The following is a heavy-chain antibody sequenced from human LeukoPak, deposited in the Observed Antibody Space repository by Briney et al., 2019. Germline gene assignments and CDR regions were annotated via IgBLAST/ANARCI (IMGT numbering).Heavy chain of an antibody. CDR2: ISGSGSST. J-gene: IGHJ6*02. CDR1: GFTFSNYA. Sequence: PGGSLRLSCAASGFTFSNYAMNWVRQAPGKGLEWVSSISGSGSSTYYADSVKGRFTISRDNSKNTLFLQMNSLRAEDTAVYYCARDYNIVVVPAAAVLYYYYGMDVWGQGTTVTVSS. V-gene: IGHV3-23*01. D-gene: IGHD2-2*01. CDR3: ARDYNIVVVPAAAVLYYYYGMDV.